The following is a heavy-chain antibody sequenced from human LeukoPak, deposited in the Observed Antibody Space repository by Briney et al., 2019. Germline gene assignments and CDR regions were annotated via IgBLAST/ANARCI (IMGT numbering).Heavy chain of an antibody. J-gene: IGHJ5*02. CDR1: GGSISSYY. Sequence: PSETLSLTCTVSGGSISSYYWSWIRQPPGKGLEWIGYIYYSGSTNYNPSLKSRVTISVDTSKNQFSLKLSSVTAADTAVYYCARVKVRGVGNWFDPWGQGTLVTVSS. CDR2: IYYSGST. V-gene: IGHV4-59*01. CDR3: ARVKVRGVGNWFDP. D-gene: IGHD3-10*01.